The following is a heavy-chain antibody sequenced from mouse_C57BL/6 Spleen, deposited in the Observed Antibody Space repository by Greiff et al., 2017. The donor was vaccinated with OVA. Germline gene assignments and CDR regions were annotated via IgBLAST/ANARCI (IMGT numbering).Heavy chain of an antibody. CDR2: INPNNGGT. V-gene: IGHV1-26*01. CDR3: ARRGTAVGGEMDD. J-gene: IGHJ4*01. CDR1: GYTFTDYY. Sequence: VQLQQSGPELVKPGASVKISCKASGYTFTDYYMNWVKQSHGKSLEWIGDINPNNGGTSYNQKFKGKATLTVDKSSSAAYMELRGLTSEDSAVYYGARRGTAVGGEMDDWGQGTSVTGSS. D-gene: IGHD1-1*01.